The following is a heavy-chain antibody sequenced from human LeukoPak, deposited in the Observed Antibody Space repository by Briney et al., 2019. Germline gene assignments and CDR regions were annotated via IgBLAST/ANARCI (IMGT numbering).Heavy chain of an antibody. Sequence: SVKVSCKASGGTFSSCAISWVRQAPGQGLEWMGRIIPIFGIANYAQKFQGRVTITADKSTSTAYMELSSLRSEDTAVYYCAVDFWRSQGFDYWGQGTLVTVSS. CDR2: IIPIFGIA. CDR3: AVDFWRSQGFDY. V-gene: IGHV1-69*04. D-gene: IGHD3-3*01. CDR1: GGTFSSCA. J-gene: IGHJ4*02.